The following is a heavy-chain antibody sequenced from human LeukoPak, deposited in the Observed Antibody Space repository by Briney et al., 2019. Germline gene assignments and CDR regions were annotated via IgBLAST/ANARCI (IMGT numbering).Heavy chain of an antibody. V-gene: IGHV4-61*01. CDR2: IYYSGST. CDR1: GGSVSSGTYY. J-gene: IGHJ4*02. D-gene: IGHD3-22*01. Sequence: SETLSLTCTVSGGSVSSGTYYWSWIRQPPGTGLEWIGYIYYSGSTNYNPSLKSRVTISVDTSKNQFSLKLSSVTAADTAVYYCARDSGPTYYYDSSGYYFDYWGQGTLVTVSS. CDR3: ARDSGPTYYYDSSGYYFDY.